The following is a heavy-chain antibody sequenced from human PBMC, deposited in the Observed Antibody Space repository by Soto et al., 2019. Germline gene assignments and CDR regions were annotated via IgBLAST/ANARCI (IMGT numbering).Heavy chain of an antibody. J-gene: IGHJ6*02. CDR1: GFTFSSYA. CDR2: ISYDGSNK. Sequence: GVALRLSCATSGFTFSSYAMHCVRHSQGKGLEWVAVISYDGSNKYYADSAKGRFTISRDNSKNTLYLQMNSLRAEDTAVYYCARDYYRFNSGYGFSMDVWGQGTTVTVSS. CDR3: ARDYYRFNSGYGFSMDV. V-gene: IGHV3-30-3*01. D-gene: IGHD5-12*01.